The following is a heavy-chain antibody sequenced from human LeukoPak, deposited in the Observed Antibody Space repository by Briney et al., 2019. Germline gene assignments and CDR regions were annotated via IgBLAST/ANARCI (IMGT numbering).Heavy chain of an antibody. J-gene: IGHJ4*02. CDR2: INHSGST. CDR1: GGSFSGYY. V-gene: IGHV4-34*01. Sequence: PSETLSLTCAVYGGSFSGYYWSWIRQPPGKGLEWIGEINHSGSTNCNPSLKSRVTISVDTSKNQFSLKLSSVTAADTAVYYCARVPSSGWYFDYWAREPWSPSPQ. CDR3: ARVPSSGWYFDY. D-gene: IGHD6-19*01.